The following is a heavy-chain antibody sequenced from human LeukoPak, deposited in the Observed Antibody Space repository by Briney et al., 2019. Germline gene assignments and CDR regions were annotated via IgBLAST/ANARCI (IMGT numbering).Heavy chain of an antibody. V-gene: IGHV4-59*01. CDR3: ARYSGYSNWFDP. D-gene: IGHD3-22*01. J-gene: IGHJ5*02. Sequence: SETLSLTCTVSGGSISSYYWSWIRQPPGKGLEWIGYIYYSGSTNYNPSLKSRVTISVDTSKNQFSLKLSSVTAADTAVYYCARYSGYSNWFDPWGQGTLVTVSS. CDR2: IYYSGST. CDR1: GGSISSYY.